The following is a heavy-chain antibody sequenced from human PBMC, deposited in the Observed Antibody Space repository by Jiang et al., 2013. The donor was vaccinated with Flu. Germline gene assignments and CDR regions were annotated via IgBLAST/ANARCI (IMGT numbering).Heavy chain of an antibody. V-gene: IGHV3-23*01. D-gene: IGHD3-10*01. CDR2: ISGSGGST. Sequence: GKGLEWVSAISGSGGSTYYADSVKGRFTISRDNSKNTLYLQMNSLRAEDTAVYYCAKGLDYGSGSHLIDYWGQGTLVTVSS. CDR3: AKGLDYGSGSHLIDY. J-gene: IGHJ4*02.